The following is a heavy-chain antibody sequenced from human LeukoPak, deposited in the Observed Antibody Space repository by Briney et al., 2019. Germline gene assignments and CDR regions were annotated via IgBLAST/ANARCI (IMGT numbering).Heavy chain of an antibody. CDR1: GFTFSSYA. D-gene: IGHD6-6*01. Sequence: GGTLRLSCAASGFTFSSYAMSWVRQAPGKGLEWVSGISGNSGSAVYIDSVRGRFTISRDNSKSTLYLQMNSLRAEDTAVYYCARGLSGYSSSLGYWGQGTLVTVSS. CDR3: ARGLSGYSSSLGY. J-gene: IGHJ4*02. V-gene: IGHV3-23*01. CDR2: ISGNSGSA.